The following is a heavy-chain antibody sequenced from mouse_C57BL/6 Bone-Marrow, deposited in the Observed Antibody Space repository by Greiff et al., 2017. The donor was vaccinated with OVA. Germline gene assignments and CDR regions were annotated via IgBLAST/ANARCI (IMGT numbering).Heavy chain of an antibody. Sequence: QVQLKQPGAELVKPGASVKLSCKASGYTFTSYWMHWVKQRPGRGLEWIGRIDPNSGGTKYNEKFKSKATLTVDKPSSTAYMQLSSLTSEDSAVYYCARSRHYGSFFDYWGQGTTLTVSS. CDR3: ARSRHYGSFFDY. V-gene: IGHV1-72*01. J-gene: IGHJ2*01. CDR1: GYTFTSYW. CDR2: IDPNSGGT. D-gene: IGHD1-1*01.